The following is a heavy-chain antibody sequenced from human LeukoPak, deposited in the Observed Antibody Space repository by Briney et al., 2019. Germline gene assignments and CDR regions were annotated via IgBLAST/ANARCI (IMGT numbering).Heavy chain of an antibody. CDR3: VKDPFYGGNPLYYFHY. CDR2: ITGDGGRT. D-gene: IGHD4-23*01. J-gene: IGHJ4*02. Sequence: GGSLRLSCSASGFTFSFYAMHWVRQAPGKRPECVSAITGDGGRTYYADAVKGRFTISRDNSKNTLYLQINGLRADDTAIYYCVKDPFYGGNPLYYFHYWGQGTLVTVSS. V-gene: IGHV3-64D*06. CDR1: GFTFSFYA.